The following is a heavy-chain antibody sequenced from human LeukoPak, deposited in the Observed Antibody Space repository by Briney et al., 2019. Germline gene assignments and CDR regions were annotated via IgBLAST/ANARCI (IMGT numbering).Heavy chain of an antibody. J-gene: IGHJ5*02. CDR3: ARVGYCSSTSCYPWFDP. V-gene: IGHV1-2*02. CDR1: GYTFTGYY. D-gene: IGHD2-2*03. Sequence: VASVKVSCKASGYTFTGYYMHWVRQAPGQGLEWMGWINPNSGGTNYAQKFQGRVTMTRDTSISTAYMELSRLRSDDTAVYYCARVGYCSSTSCYPWFDPWGQGTLVTVSS. CDR2: INPNSGGT.